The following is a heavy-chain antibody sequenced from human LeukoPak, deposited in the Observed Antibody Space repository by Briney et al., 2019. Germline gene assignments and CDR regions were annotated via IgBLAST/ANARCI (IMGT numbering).Heavy chain of an antibody. CDR2: IYSGGST. CDR3: AREYLEGAFDV. J-gene: IGHJ4*02. CDR1: GFTFSTYA. Sequence: PGGSLRLSCAASGFTFSTYAMSWVRQAPGKGLEWVSVIYSGGSTYYADSVKGRFTISRDNSKNTLYLQMNSLRAEDTAVYYCAREYLEGAFDVWGQGTQVTVSS. V-gene: IGHV3-66*01. D-gene: IGHD3-16*01.